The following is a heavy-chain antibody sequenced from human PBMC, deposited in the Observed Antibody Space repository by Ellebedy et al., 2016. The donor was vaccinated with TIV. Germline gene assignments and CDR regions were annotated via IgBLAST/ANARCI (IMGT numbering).Heavy chain of an antibody. CDR1: GDSIKSYR. CDR2: ICGRGST. CDR3: ARGPYSAGGYTIDI. D-gene: IGHD6-25*01. J-gene: IGHJ6*02. V-gene: IGHV4-4*07. Sequence: MPSETLSLTCTVSGDSIKSYRWTWVRQPAGQGMEWIGRICGRGSTHYNPSLKSRVTMSLDTSKNQFSLDLSSVTAADTAIYNCARGPYSAGGYTIDIWGQGTAVTVSS.